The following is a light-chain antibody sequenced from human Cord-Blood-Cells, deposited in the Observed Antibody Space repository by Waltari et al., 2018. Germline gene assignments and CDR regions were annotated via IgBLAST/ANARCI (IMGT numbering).Light chain of an antibody. J-gene: IGKJ2*01. Sequence: DIQMTQSPSSLSASVGDRVTITCQASQVISNYLNWYQQKPGKAPKLLIYDASNLETGFPSRFSGSGSGTDFTFTISSLQPEDISTYYCQQYDNLPPEYTFGQGTKLEIK. CDR1: QVISNY. CDR2: DAS. V-gene: IGKV1-33*01. CDR3: QQYDNLPPEYT.